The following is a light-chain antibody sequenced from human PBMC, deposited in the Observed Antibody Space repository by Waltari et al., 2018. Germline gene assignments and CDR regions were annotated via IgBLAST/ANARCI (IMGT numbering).Light chain of an antibody. CDR1: SSNIGASYD. V-gene: IGLV1-40*01. CDR3: QSYDSSLGGSV. CDR2: ANN. Sequence: QSVLPQPPSVSGARGQRVTISCTGSSSNIGASYDVHCYQQLPGTAPKVLIYANNTQPSGVPDRFSGSKSGTSASLAISWLKAEDEADYYCQSYDSSLGGSVFGGGTKLTVL. J-gene: IGLJ3*02.